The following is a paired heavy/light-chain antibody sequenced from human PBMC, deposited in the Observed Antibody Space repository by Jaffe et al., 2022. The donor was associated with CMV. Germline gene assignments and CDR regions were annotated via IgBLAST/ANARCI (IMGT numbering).Light chain of an antibody. CDR3: QSYDSSLSGTYV. V-gene: IGLV1-40*01. CDR2: GNS. J-gene: IGLJ1*01. CDR1: SSNIGAGYD. Sequence: QSVLTQPPSVSGAPGQRVTISCTGSSSNIGAGYDVHWYQQLPGTAPKLLIYGNSNRPSGVPDRFSGSKSGTSASLAITGLQAEDEADYYCQSYDSSLSGTYVFGTGTKVTVL.
Heavy chain of an antibody. D-gene: IGHD3-9*01. CDR1: GYSFTSYW. Sequence: EVQLVQSGAEVKKPGESLRISCKGSGYSFTSYWISWVRQMPGKGLEWMGRIDPSDSYTNYSPSFQGHVTISADKSISTAYLQWSSLKASDTAMYYCARHPYYDILTGYSQPLNWFDPWGQGTLVTVSS. CDR3: ARHPYYDILTGYSQPLNWFDP. CDR2: IDPSDSYT. V-gene: IGHV5-10-1*03. J-gene: IGHJ5*02.